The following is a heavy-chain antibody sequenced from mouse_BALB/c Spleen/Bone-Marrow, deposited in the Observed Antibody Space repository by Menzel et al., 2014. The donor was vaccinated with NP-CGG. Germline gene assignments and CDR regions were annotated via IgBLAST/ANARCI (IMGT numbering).Heavy chain of an antibody. V-gene: IGHV1-54*01. CDR3: ARDGDYDEGYAMDY. D-gene: IGHD2-4*01. J-gene: IGHJ4*01. CDR2: INPGSGGT. Sequence: VQLQQSGAELVRPGTSVKVSCKASGYAFXNYLIEWVKQRPGQGLEGIGVINPGSGGTNYNEKFKGKATLTADKSSSTAYMQLSSLTSDDSAVYFCARDGDYDEGYAMDYWGQGTSVTVSS. CDR1: GYAFXNYL.